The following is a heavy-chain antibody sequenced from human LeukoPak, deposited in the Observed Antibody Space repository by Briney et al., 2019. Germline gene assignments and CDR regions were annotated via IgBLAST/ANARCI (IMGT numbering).Heavy chain of an antibody. CDR3: ATDPIAAAGTPDY. CDR2: IIPIFGTA. V-gene: IGHV1-69*13. D-gene: IGHD6-13*01. Sequence: GASVKVSCKASGGTFSSYAISWVRQAPGQGLEWMGGIIPIFGTANYAQKFQGRVTITADESTSTAYMELSSLRSEDTAVYYCATDPIAAAGTPDYWGQGTLVTVSS. CDR1: GGTFSSYA. J-gene: IGHJ4*02.